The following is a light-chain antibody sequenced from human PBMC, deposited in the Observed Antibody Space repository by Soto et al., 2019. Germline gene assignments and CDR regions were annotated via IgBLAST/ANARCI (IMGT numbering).Light chain of an antibody. CDR2: GAS. CDR3: QQYNNWPFA. Sequence: EIVMTHSPATLSVSPGEIATLSCRASQNVNSNLAWYQQKPVQAPRLLIYGASTRATGIQARFSGSGSWTEFTLTISSLLSEDFAVYYCQQYNNWPFAFGGGTRVEIK. V-gene: IGKV3-15*01. CDR1: QNVNSN. J-gene: IGKJ4*01.